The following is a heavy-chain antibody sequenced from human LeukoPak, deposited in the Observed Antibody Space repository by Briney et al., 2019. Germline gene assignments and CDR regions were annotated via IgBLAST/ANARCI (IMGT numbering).Heavy chain of an antibody. Sequence: SETLSLTCTVSGGSINTFNHYWGWIRQPPGKGLEWIGSIYYSGSTNYDASLKSRVAVSVDTSKNQFSLKVRSVTAADTAVYFCARLDWGSRGSGSFDIWGQGTLVTVSS. CDR1: GGSINTFNHY. CDR3: ARLDWGSRGSGSFDI. CDR2: IYYSGST. D-gene: IGHD7-27*01. V-gene: IGHV4-39*01. J-gene: IGHJ1*01.